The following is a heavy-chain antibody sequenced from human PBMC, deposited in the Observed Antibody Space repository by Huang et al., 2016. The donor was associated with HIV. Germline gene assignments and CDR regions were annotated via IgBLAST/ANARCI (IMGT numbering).Heavy chain of an antibody. V-gene: IGHV4-39*01. CDR3: ARHWEGSVYYYYYIDV. Sequence: IHHTGTTYYSPALKSRLSMSVDTSENQVSLRLRSVTAADTAVYFCARHWEGSVYYYYYIDVWGPGTTVTVSS. CDR2: IHHTGTT. D-gene: IGHD1-26*01. J-gene: IGHJ6*03.